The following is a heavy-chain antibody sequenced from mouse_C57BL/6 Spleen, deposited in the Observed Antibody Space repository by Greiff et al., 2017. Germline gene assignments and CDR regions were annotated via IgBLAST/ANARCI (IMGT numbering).Heavy chain of an antibody. CDR2: ISSGSSTI. J-gene: IGHJ4*01. Sequence: EVMLVESGGGLVKPGGSLKLSCAASGFTFSDYGMHWVRQAPEKGLEWVAYISSGSSTIYYADTVKGRFTISRDNAKNTLFLQLTSLSSEDTDMYYGERGGGNYVKGYCAMDYWGQGTSVTVSS. V-gene: IGHV5-17*01. CDR3: ERGGGNYVKGYCAMDY. D-gene: IGHD2-1*01. CDR1: GFTFSDYG.